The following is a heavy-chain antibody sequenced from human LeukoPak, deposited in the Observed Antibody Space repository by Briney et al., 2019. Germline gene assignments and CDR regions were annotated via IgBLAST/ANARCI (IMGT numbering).Heavy chain of an antibody. J-gene: IGHJ3*02. CDR1: GGSISSSSYY. D-gene: IGHD3-22*01. V-gene: IGHV4-39*07. CDR2: IYYSGST. CDR3: ARVPAYYDSSGYYDDAFDI. Sequence: SETLSLTCTVSGGSISSSSYYWGWIRQPPGKGLEWIGSIYYSGSTYYNPSLKSRVTISVDTSKNQFSLKLSSVTAADTAVYYCARVPAYYDSSGYYDDAFDIWGQGTMVTVSS.